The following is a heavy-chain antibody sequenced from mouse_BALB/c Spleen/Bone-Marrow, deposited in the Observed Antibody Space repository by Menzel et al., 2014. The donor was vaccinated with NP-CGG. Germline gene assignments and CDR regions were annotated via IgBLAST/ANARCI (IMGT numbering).Heavy chain of an antibody. J-gene: IGHJ3*01. CDR3: AKNYYYGYVAY. CDR2: INPDSNTI. D-gene: IGHD1-2*01. Sequence: EVQVVESGGGLVQPGGSLKLSCAASGFDFSRYWMTWVGQAPGKGLEWIGEINPDSNTINYTPSLKDKFIISRDNAKNTLYLQMSKVRSEDTALYYCAKNYYYGYVAYWGQGTLVTVSA. CDR1: GFDFSRYW. V-gene: IGHV4-1*02.